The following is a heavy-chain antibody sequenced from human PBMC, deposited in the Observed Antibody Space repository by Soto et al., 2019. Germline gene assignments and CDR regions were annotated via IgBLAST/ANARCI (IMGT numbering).Heavy chain of an antibody. CDR2: FDPEDGET. J-gene: IGHJ4*02. CDR1: GYTLTELS. CDR3: ATVRPTSYYYGSGSYYYFDY. Sequence: ASVKVSCKVSGYTLTELSMHWVRRAPGKGLEWMGGFDPEDGETIYAQKFQGRVTMTEDTSTDTAYMELSSLRSEDTAVYYCATVRPTSYYYGSGSYYYFDYWGQGTLVTVSS. D-gene: IGHD3-10*01. V-gene: IGHV1-24*01.